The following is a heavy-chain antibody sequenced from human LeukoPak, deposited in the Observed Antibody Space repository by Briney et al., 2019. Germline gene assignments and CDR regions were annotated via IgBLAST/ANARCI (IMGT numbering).Heavy chain of an antibody. CDR1: GGSISSYY. CDR2: IYTSGST. Sequence: SETLSLTCTVSGGSISSYYWSWIRQPAGKGLEWIGRIYTSGSTNYNPSLKSRVTMSVDTSKNQFSLKLSSVTAADTAVYYCARDGPYYYGSGSYYKGAFDIWGQGTMVTVSS. D-gene: IGHD3-10*01. V-gene: IGHV4-4*07. J-gene: IGHJ3*02. CDR3: ARDGPYYYGSGSYYKGAFDI.